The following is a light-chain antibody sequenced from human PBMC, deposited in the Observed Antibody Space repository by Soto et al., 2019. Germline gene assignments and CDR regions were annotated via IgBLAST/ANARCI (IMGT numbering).Light chain of an antibody. CDR3: QQSYSTIT. CDR2: AAS. CDR1: QSISSY. V-gene: IGKV1-39*01. J-gene: IGKJ5*01. Sequence: DIQMTQSPSSLSASVGYRVTITCRSSQSISSYLNWYQQKPGKAPKLLIYAASSLQSGVPSRFSGSGSGTDFTLTISSLQPEDFATYYCQQSYSTITFGQGTRLEIK.